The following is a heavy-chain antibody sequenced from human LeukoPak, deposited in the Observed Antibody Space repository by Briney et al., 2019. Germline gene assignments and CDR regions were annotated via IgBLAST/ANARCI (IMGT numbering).Heavy chain of an antibody. Sequence: PSETLSLTCNVSGYSISSGHYWGWIRQPPGKGLEWIGTIYNSGSTYYNPSLKTRVTISVDTSKNQFSLKLSSVTAADTAVYYCARGLNDSWTGENYWGQGTLVTVSS. CDR3: ARGLNDSWTGENY. CDR2: IYNSGST. D-gene: IGHD3-3*01. V-gene: IGHV4-38-2*02. CDR1: GYSISSGHY. J-gene: IGHJ4*02.